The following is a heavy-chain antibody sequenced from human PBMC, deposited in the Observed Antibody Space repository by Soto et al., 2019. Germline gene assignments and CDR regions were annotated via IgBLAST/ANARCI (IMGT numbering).Heavy chain of an antibody. J-gene: IGHJ5*02. CDR3: ARHKVFDYCSSTSCYAGS. D-gene: IGHD2-2*01. CDR2: IYYSGST. V-gene: IGHV4-39*01. Sequence: QLQLQESGPGLVKPSETLSLTCTVSGGSISSSSYYWGWIRQPPGKGLEWIGSIYYSGSTYYNPSLKSRVTISVDTSKNQFSLKRSSVTAADTAVYYCARHKVFDYCSSTSCYAGSWGQGTLVTVSS. CDR1: GGSISSSSYY.